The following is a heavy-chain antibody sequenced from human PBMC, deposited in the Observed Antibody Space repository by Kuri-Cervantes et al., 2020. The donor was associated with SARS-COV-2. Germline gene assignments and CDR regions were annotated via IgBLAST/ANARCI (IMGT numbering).Heavy chain of an antibody. V-gene: IGHV4-31*02. CDR3: ARSWEDYYGSGSYPTFDY. J-gene: IGHJ4*02. Sequence: SQTLSLTCAVSGGSINGGGHFWNWIRQHPGKGLEWIGYIYYSGSAYYNRSLKSRVTMSVDTSKNQFSLKLSSVTAADTAVYYCARSWEDYYGSGSYPTFDYWGQGTLVTVSS. D-gene: IGHD3-10*01. CDR1: GGSINGGGHF. CDR2: IYYSGSA.